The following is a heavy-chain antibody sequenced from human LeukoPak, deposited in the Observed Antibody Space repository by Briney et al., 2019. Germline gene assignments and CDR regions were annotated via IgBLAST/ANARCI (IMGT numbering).Heavy chain of an antibody. J-gene: IGHJ4*02. CDR1: GFTFSSYT. CDR3: ASTPNGVAAIYFDY. Sequence: GGSLRLSCAASGFTFSSYTMHWVRQAPGKGLEWVAVISYDGNNKYYADSVKGRFTISRDNAKNTLYLQMNSLRAGDTAVYYCASTPNGVAAIYFDYWGQGTLVTVSS. V-gene: IGHV3-30*04. CDR2: ISYDGNNK. D-gene: IGHD2-15*01.